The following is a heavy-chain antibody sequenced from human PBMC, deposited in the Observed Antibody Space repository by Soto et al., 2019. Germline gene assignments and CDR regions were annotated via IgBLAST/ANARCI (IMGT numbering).Heavy chain of an antibody. CDR3: ARDNGGYDP. CDR2: ISPYIDNT. CDR1: GFSLSDDG. J-gene: IGHJ5*02. D-gene: IGHD4-17*01. V-gene: IGHV1-18*01. Sequence: GASVKVSCKASGFSLSDDGINWMRQAPGQGLDWVGWISPYIDNTNYAQKFQDRVTMTTDTSTSTAYMELRSLRSDDTAVYYCARDNGGYDPWGQGTLVTVSS.